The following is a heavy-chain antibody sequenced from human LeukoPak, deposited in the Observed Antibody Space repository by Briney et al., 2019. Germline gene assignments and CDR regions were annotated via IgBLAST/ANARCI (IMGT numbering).Heavy chain of an antibody. J-gene: IGHJ4*02. CDR2: IYYSGST. Sequence: PSETLSLTCTVSGGSISSSSYYWGWIRQPPGKGLEWIGSIYYSGSTYYNPSLKSRVTISVDTSKNQFSLKLSSVTAADTAVYYCARFTRGWDPLFDYWGQGTLVTVSS. CDR1: GGSISSSSYY. V-gene: IGHV4-39*07. D-gene: IGHD6-19*01. CDR3: ARFTRGWDPLFDY.